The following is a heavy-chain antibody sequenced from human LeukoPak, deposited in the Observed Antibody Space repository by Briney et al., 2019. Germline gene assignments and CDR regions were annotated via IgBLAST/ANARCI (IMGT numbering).Heavy chain of an antibody. CDR2: IIPIFGTA. CDR1: GYTFTGYY. Sequence: SVKVSCKASGYTFTGYYMHWVRQAPGQGLEWMGGIIPIFGTANYAQKFQGRVTITADKSTSTAYMELSSLRSEDTAVYYCARSEYDFWSGYPENYYYYYMDVWAKGPRSPSP. CDR3: ARSEYDFWSGYPENYYYYYMDV. D-gene: IGHD3-3*01. V-gene: IGHV1-69*06. J-gene: IGHJ6*03.